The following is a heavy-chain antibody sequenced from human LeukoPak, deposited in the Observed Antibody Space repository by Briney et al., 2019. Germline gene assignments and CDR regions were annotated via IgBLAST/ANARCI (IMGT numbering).Heavy chain of an antibody. V-gene: IGHV3-23*01. Sequence: GGSLRLSCAASGFTFSSYAMSWVRQAPGKGLEWVSAISGSGGSTYYADSVKGRFTISRDNSKNTLYLQLTSLRAEDTAIYSCAKNEWELLVAYWGQGSLVTASS. J-gene: IGHJ4*02. D-gene: IGHD1-26*01. CDR1: GFTFSSYA. CDR3: AKNEWELLVAY. CDR2: ISGSGGST.